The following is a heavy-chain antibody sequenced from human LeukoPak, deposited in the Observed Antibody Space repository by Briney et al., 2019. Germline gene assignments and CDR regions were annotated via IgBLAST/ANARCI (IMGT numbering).Heavy chain of an antibody. CDR1: GGSISSSDYY. J-gene: IGHJ5*02. V-gene: IGHV4-39*07. CDR3: ARENYCTNGVCWAFDP. Sequence: PSETLSLTCTVSGGSISSSDYYWGWIRQPPGKGLEWIGNIYYTGSSSYNSSLKSRVTISVDTSKNQFSLQLSSVTAADTAVYYCARENYCTNGVCWAFDPWGQGTLVTVSS. CDR2: IYYTGSS. D-gene: IGHD2-8*01.